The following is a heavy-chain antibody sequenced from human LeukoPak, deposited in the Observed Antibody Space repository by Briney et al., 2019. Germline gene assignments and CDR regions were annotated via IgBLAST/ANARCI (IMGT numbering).Heavy chain of an antibody. CDR2: IYPGDSDT. CDR1: GYSFTSYW. J-gene: IGHJ4*02. D-gene: IGHD4-17*01. V-gene: IGHV5-51*01. CDR3: ARGVYYGDYGFDY. Sequence: GESLKISCKGSGYSFTSYWIGWVRQMPGKGLEWMGIIYPGDSDTRYSPSFQGQVTISVDKSITTAYLHWSSLKASDTAVYYCARGVYYGDYGFDYGGKGTLVTVSS.